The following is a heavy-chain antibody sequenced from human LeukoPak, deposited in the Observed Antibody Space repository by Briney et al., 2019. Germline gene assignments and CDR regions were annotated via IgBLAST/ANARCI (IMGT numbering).Heavy chain of an antibody. V-gene: IGHV3-48*01. D-gene: IGHD1-26*01. CDR1: GFTFSTYN. CDR3: AKVGIEWELLESWFDP. J-gene: IGHJ5*02. Sequence: PGGSLRLSCAASGFTFSTYNMNWVRQAPGKGLEWVSHITSSSTNIYYADSVKGRFTISRDNSKNTLYLQMNSLRAEDTAVYYCAKVGIEWELLESWFDPWGQGTLVTVSS. CDR2: ITSSSTNI.